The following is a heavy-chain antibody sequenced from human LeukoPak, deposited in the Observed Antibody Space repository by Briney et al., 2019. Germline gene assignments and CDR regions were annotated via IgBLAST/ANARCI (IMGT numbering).Heavy chain of an antibody. D-gene: IGHD2-15*01. V-gene: IGHV3-74*01. CDR1: GFTFSSYW. CDR3: ARAGHCSGGTCYSSYFDY. J-gene: IGHJ4*02. CDR2: INSDGSST. Sequence: PGGSLRLSCAASGFTFSSYWIHWVRQAPGKGLVWVSRINSDGSSTSYADSVKGRFTSSRDNAKNTLYLQMNSLRAEDTAVYYCARAGHCSGGTCYSSYFDYWGQGTLVTVSS.